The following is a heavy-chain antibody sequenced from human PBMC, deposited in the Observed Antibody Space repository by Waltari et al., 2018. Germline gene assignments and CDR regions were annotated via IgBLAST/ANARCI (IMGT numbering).Heavy chain of an antibody. CDR2: VYHSGST. D-gene: IGHD5-12*01. J-gene: IGHJ4*02. Sequence: QVQLQESGPRLVKPSETLSLTCTVSGGSTSSHYWNWIRQPPGRGLEWIGFVYHSGSTNYNPSLKSRVTISLDTSKNQFSLRLSSVTAADTAVYYCARGEMVATTFFDFWGQGSLVTVSS. CDR3: ARGEMVATTFFDF. CDR1: GGSTSSHY. V-gene: IGHV4-59*11.